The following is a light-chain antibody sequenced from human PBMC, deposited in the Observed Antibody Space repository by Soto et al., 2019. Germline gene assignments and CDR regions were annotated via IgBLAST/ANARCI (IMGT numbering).Light chain of an antibody. CDR2: DTS. CDR3: QQYETSLGLT. J-gene: IGKJ1*01. CDR1: QTLSSSF. V-gene: IGKV3-20*01. Sequence: EIVLTQSPGTLSLSPGERATLSCRTSQTLSSSFLAWYQQTPGQAPRLLIYDTSTRAINIPDRFSGSGSGTDFTLSITRLEPEDFAVYYCQQYETSLGLTFGQGTKVDIK.